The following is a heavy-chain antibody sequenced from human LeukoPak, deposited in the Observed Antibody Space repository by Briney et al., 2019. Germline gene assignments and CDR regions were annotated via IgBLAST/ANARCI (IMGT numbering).Heavy chain of an antibody. Sequence: GGPLRLSCAASGFTFSSYWMNWVRQAPGKGLVWVSHINTDGRTTTYADSVKGRFTVSRDNAKNTLYLEINRLRAEDTAVYYCARDNAYMFDYWGQGTQVTVSS. CDR3: ARDNAYMFDY. J-gene: IGHJ4*02. CDR1: GFTFSSYW. V-gene: IGHV3-74*01. CDR2: INTDGRTT. D-gene: IGHD2-2*01.